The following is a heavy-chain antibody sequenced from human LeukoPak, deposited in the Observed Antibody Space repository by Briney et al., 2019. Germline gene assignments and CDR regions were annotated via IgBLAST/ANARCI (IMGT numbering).Heavy chain of an antibody. J-gene: IGHJ5*02. V-gene: IGHV4-59*01. Sequence: SATLSLTCTLSGGSISSYYCGWIRPPPGEGLEWIGDIYFSGGTTYNPSLNRRVAISVDASKNQFSLKLSSVTAAATAVYYCARSPRPLIGIPMDWFDPWGQGTLVTVSS. CDR2: IYFSGGT. CDR3: ARSPRPLIGIPMDWFDP. CDR1: GGSISSYY. D-gene: IGHD2-21*01.